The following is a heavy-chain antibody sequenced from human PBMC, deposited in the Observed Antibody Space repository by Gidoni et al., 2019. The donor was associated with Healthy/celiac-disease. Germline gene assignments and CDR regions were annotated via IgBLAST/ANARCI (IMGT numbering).Heavy chain of an antibody. Sequence: QVQLQESGPGLVKPSQTLSLTCTVSGGSISSGSYYWRWIRQPAGKGLEWIGRIYTSGSTNYNPSLKSRVTISVDTSKNQFSLKLSSVTAADTAVYYCAREVISRNWFDPWGQGTLVTVSS. CDR1: GGSISSGSYY. V-gene: IGHV4-61*02. J-gene: IGHJ5*02. CDR3: AREVISRNWFDP. CDR2: IYTSGST. D-gene: IGHD2-21*01.